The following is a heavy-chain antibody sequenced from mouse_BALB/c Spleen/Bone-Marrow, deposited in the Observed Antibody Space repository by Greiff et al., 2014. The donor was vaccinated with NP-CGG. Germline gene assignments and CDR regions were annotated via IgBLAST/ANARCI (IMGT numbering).Heavy chain of an antibody. CDR3: ARYYYGSSYFDY. D-gene: IGHD1-1*01. CDR2: IDPANGNT. Sequence: EVQLQQSGAELVKPGASVKLSCTASGFNIKDTYMHRVKQRPEQGLEWIGRIDPANGNTKYDPKFQGKATITADTSSNTAYLQLSILTSEDTAVYYCARYYYGSSYFDYWGQGTTLTVSS. CDR1: GFNIKDTY. V-gene: IGHV14-3*02. J-gene: IGHJ2*01.